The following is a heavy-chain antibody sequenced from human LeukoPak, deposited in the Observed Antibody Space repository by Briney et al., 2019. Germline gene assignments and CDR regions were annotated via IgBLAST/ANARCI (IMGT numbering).Heavy chain of an antibody. CDR3: VKNDGWFHLAQ. D-gene: IGHD6-19*01. J-gene: IGHJ4*02. Sequence: PGGSLRLSCAVSGLNFRDHWMDWVRQAPGKGLQWVGHIKNDGSETYYLDSLKGRFSISRDNTNNALYLQMNSLRVEDTAVYYCVKNDGWFHLAQWGQGTLVTVSS. V-gene: IGHV3-7*03. CDR2: IKNDGSET. CDR1: GLNFRDHW.